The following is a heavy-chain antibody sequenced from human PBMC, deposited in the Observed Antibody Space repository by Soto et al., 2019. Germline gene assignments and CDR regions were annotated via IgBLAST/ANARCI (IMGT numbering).Heavy chain of an antibody. D-gene: IGHD6-13*01. V-gene: IGHV4-59*01. CDR2: IYYSGST. CDR3: ARVYSSSWYPPSYYYYYGMDV. Sequence: SETLSLTCTVSGGSISSYYWSWIRQPPGKGLEWIGYIYYSGSTNYNPSLKSRVTISVDTSKNQFSLKRSSVTAADTAVYYCARVYSSSWYPPSYYYYYGMDVWGQGTTVTVSS. J-gene: IGHJ6*02. CDR1: GGSISSYY.